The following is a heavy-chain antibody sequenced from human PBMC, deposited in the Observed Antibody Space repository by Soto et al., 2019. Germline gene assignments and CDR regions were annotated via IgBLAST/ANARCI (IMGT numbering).Heavy chain of an antibody. Sequence: EVRLLESGGGLVQPGESLRLSCTASGLAFAAYGMRWIRRAPGKGLEWVSTVSGSGTSTYYADSVRGRFTISRDNSRNTVYLQMNSLRGEDTAVHYWAKDGGYMDTWASDYWGQGALVTVSS. CDR2: VSGSGTST. CDR3: AKDGGYMDTWASDY. J-gene: IGHJ4*02. CDR1: GLAFAAYG. D-gene: IGHD2-2*02. V-gene: IGHV3-23*01.